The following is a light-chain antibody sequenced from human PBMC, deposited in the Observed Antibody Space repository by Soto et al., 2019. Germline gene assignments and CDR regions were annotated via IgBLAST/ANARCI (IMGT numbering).Light chain of an antibody. Sequence: QSVLTQPPSVSAAPGQKVTISCSGSSSNIGNNYVSWYQHLPGTAPKLVIYDNNKPPSGIPDRFSGSKSGTSATLGITGLQSGDEADYYCGTLDSSLSAGWGVFGGGTKFTVL. CDR1: SSNIGNNY. V-gene: IGLV1-51*01. J-gene: IGLJ2*01. CDR2: DNN. CDR3: GTLDSSLSAGWGV.